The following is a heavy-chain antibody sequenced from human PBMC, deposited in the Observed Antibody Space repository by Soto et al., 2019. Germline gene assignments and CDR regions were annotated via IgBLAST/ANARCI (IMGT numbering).Heavy chain of an antibody. Sequence: QVKLVQSGAEVKKPGASVKVSCKASGYTFTSYGISWVRQAPGQGLEWMGWISASNGNTNYAQKLQGRVTMTTDTSTSTAYIELRSLRSVDTAVYYCARDLPIVGATKEGYWGQGTLVTVSS. J-gene: IGHJ4*02. V-gene: IGHV1-18*01. CDR3: ARDLPIVGATKEGY. CDR2: ISASNGNT. D-gene: IGHD1-26*01. CDR1: GYTFTSYG.